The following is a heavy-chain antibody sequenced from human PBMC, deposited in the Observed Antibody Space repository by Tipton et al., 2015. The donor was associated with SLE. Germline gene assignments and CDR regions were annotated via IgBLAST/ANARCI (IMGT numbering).Heavy chain of an antibody. J-gene: IGHJ2*01. D-gene: IGHD6-13*01. CDR2: INHSGST. CDR3: ASRGAAAAPGWYFDL. CDR1: GFTFSSYS. V-gene: IGHV4-34*08. Sequence: LRLSCAASGFTFSSYSMNWVRQPPGKGLEWIGEINHSGSTNYNPSLKSRVTISVDTSKNQFSLKLSSVTAADTAVYYCASRGAAAAPGWYFDLWGRGTLVTVSS.